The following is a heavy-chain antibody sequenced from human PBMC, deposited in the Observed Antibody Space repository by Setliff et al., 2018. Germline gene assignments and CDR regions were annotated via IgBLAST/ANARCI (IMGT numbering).Heavy chain of an antibody. CDR1: GFTFSNYY. CDR3: ARTTGYCLEGDFDY. J-gene: IGHJ4*02. Sequence: GGSLRLSCAASGFTFSNYYMTWIRQAPGKGLEWISYIHDSGNPTYYADSVKGRFTVSRDNAKNSLYLQMTSLRAEDTAIYYCARTTGYCLEGDFDYWGQGTL. CDR2: IHDSGNPT. V-gene: IGHV3-11*01. D-gene: IGHD3-3*01.